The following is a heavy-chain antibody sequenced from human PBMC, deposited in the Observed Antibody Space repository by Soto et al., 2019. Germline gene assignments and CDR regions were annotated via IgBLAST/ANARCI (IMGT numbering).Heavy chain of an antibody. CDR1: GGTFSSYA. CDR2: IIPIFGKA. J-gene: IGHJ4*02. D-gene: IGHD3-10*01. Sequence: QVQLVQSGAEVKKPGSSVKVSCKASGGTFSSYAISWVRQAPGQGLEWMGGIIPIFGKANYAQKFQGRVTITADESTSTAYRELSSLRSEDTAVYYCARDRGGLRRWLQYDYWGQGTLVTVSS. CDR3: ARDRGGLRRWLQYDY. V-gene: IGHV1-69*01.